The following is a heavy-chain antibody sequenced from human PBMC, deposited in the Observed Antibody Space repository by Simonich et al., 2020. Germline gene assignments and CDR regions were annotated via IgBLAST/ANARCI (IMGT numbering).Heavy chain of an antibody. D-gene: IGHD6-13*01. J-gene: IGHJ6*02. CDR3: ARVGYSNYYYYGMDV. V-gene: IGHV4-38-2*01. Sequence: QVQLQESGPGLVKPSETLSLTCAVSGYSISSGYYWGWIRQPPGKGLEWIGSIYHSGSTYYNPSLKSRVTISGDTSKNQFSLKLSSVTAADTAVYYCARVGYSNYYYYGMDVWGQGTTVTVSS. CDR2: IYHSGST. CDR1: GYSISSGYY.